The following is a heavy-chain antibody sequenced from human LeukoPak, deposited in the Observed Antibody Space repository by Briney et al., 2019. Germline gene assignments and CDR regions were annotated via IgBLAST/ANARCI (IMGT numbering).Heavy chain of an antibody. J-gene: IGHJ6*03. CDR2: ISGSGGST. D-gene: IGHD3-22*01. CDR3: AKCYDSSGYLLDYYYMDV. Sequence: GGSLRLSCEASGFTFSNYAMSWVRQAPGKGLEWVSAISGSGGSTYYADSVKGRFTISRDNSKNTLYLQMNSLRAEDTAVYYCAKCYDSSGYLLDYYYMDVWGKGTTVTVSS. CDR1: GFTFSNYA. V-gene: IGHV3-23*01.